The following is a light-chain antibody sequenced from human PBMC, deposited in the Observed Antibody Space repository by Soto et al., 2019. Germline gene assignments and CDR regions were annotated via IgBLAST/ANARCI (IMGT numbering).Light chain of an antibody. CDR2: AAS. Sequence: DIQMTQSPSSLSASVGDRVTITCRASRGIYTHLAWYQQKPGNAPKLLIYAASTLQSGVPSRFSARGSGTDFSLTISALQSEDVGTYFCQTYDKAPWTFGPGTRV. V-gene: IGKV1-27*01. CDR1: RGIYTH. J-gene: IGKJ1*01. CDR3: QTYDKAPWT.